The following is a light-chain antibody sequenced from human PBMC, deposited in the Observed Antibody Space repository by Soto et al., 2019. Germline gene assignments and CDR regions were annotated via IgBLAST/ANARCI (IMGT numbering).Light chain of an antibody. CDR1: SSDVGGYNY. J-gene: IGLJ3*02. CDR2: DVS. V-gene: IGLV2-14*01. CDR3: SSYTSSTWV. Sequence: QSVLTQPASVSGSPGQSITISCTGTSSDVGGYNYVSWYQQHPGKAPKLMIYDVSNRPSGVSNRFSGSKSGNTASLTISGLQAEDDADYYCSSYTSSTWVFGGGTKVTVL.